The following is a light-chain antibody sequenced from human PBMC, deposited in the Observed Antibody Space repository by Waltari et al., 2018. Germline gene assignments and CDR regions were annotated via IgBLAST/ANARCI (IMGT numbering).Light chain of an antibody. V-gene: IGLV2-23*01. CDR1: TADVPGHTL. CDR2: EAV. J-gene: IGLJ1*01. CDR3: CSYTGSSTSYG. Sequence: QSALTQPPSGSGSPGQSTTISCPGATADVPGHTLVSWYQHHPAKAPKLMIYEAVKRPSGVSNRFSGAKSGTTASLIISGLQADDEADYYCCSYTGSSTSYGCGSGTKVTVL.